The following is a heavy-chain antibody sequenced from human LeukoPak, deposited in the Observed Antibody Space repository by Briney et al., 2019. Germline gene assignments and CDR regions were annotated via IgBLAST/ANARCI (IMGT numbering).Heavy chain of an antibody. CDR3: ARDRGVGFSDSSGYYWDDAFDI. Sequence: GGSLRLSCAASGFTVSSNYMSWVRQAPGKGLEWVSGIYSGGSTYYADSVKGRFTISRHNSKNTLYLQMTSLRAEDTAVYYCARDRGVGFSDSSGYYWDDAFDIWGQGTMVIVSS. V-gene: IGHV3-53*04. CDR1: GFTVSSNY. D-gene: IGHD3-22*01. J-gene: IGHJ3*02. CDR2: IYSGGST.